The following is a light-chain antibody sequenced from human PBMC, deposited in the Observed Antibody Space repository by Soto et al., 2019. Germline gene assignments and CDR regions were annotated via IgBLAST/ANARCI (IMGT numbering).Light chain of an antibody. CDR1: QNVNNR. Sequence: DIQMTQSPSTLSASVGDSVTITCRASQNVNNRVAWYQQKPGKAPRFLIYDASSLESGVPSRFSGSGSGTDFTLTISSLQPDDFATYYCQRYNSYSRTFGQGTKVEIK. V-gene: IGKV1-5*01. CDR3: QRYNSYSRT. CDR2: DAS. J-gene: IGKJ1*01.